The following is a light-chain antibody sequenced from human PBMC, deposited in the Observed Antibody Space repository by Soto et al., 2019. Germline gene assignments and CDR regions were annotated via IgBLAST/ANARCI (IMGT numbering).Light chain of an antibody. Sequence: QSALTQPASVSRSPGQSITISCTGTSSDVGGYNDVSWYQQHPGEAPQLMIYDVSSRPSGVSHRFSGSKSGTTASLTISGLQAEDEAYYFCSSYTAITTTRVFGGGTKLTVL. V-gene: IGLV2-14*03. J-gene: IGLJ2*01. CDR2: DVS. CDR1: SSDVGGYND. CDR3: SSYTAITTTRV.